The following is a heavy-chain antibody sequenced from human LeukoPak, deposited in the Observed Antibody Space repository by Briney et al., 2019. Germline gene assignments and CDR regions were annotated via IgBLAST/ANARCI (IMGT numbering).Heavy chain of an antibody. J-gene: IGHJ4*02. CDR3: ARGWDILTGYYGTHFDY. D-gene: IGHD3-9*01. Sequence: GGSLRLSSAASGFTFSSYAMHWVRQAPGKGLEWGAVISYDGSNKYYADSVKGRFTISRDNSKNTLYLQMNSLRAEDTAVYYCARGWDILTGYYGTHFDYWGQGTLVTVSS. CDR1: GFTFSSYA. V-gene: IGHV3-30*04. CDR2: ISYDGSNK.